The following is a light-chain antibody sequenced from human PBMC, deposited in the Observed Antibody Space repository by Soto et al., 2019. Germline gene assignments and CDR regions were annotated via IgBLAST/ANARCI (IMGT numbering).Light chain of an antibody. Sequence: VMLSQSPAKRAFPPWEGSHRFCRASQSVSSYLAWYQQKPGQAPRLLIYDASNRATGTPDRFSGSGSGTDFTLTISSLEPEDFAVYYCQQRSNWPWTFGQGTKVDIK. CDR3: QQRSNWPWT. CDR2: DAS. V-gene: IGKV3-11*01. J-gene: IGKJ1*01. CDR1: QSVSSY.